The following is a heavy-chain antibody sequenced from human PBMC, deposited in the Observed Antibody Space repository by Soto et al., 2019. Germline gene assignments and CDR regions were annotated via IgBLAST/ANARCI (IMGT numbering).Heavy chain of an antibody. CDR3: ARMFYDSSGYYPDYYYYGMDV. V-gene: IGHV2-70*01. CDR1: GFSLSTSGMC. CDR2: IDWDDDK. Sequence: SGPTLVNPTQTLPLTCTFSGFSLSTSGMCVSWIRQPPGKALEWLALIDWDDDKYYSTSLKTRLTISKDTSKNQVVLTMTNMDPVDTATYYCARMFYDSSGYYPDYYYYGMDVWGQGT. J-gene: IGHJ6*02. D-gene: IGHD3-22*01.